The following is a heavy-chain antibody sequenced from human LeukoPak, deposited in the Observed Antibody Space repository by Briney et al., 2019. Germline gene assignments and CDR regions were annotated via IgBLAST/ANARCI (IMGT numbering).Heavy chain of an antibody. J-gene: IGHJ3*02. V-gene: IGHV4-59*01. CDR3: ARAPDYYDSSGHAFDI. CDR2: IYYSGST. D-gene: IGHD3-22*01. CDR1: GGSISNYY. Sequence: SEALSLTCTVSGGSISNYYWSWIRQPPGKGLEWIGYIYYSGSTKYNPSLKSRVNISVNTPKNQFTLELSSVTAADTAVYYCARAPDYYDSSGHAFDIWGQGTMVTVSS.